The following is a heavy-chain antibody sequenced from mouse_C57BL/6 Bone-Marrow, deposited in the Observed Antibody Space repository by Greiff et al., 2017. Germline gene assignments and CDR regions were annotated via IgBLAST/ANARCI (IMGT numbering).Heavy chain of an antibody. CDR3: ARAGDYGSSYVLASCAY. CDR2: IYPGSGNT. J-gene: IGHJ3*01. D-gene: IGHD1-1*01. Sequence: QVQLQQSGAELVRPGASVKLSCKASGYTFTDYYINWVKQRPGQGLEWIARIYPGSGNTYYNEKFKGKATLTAEKSSSTAYMQLSRLTSEDSAVYFCARAGDYGSSYVLASCAYWGQGTLVTVSA. CDR1: GYTFTDYY. V-gene: IGHV1-76*01.